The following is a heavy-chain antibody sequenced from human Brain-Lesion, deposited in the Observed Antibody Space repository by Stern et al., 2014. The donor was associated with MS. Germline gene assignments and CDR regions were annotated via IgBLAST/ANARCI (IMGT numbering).Heavy chain of an antibody. CDR1: GYIFTGYY. D-gene: IGHD3-3*01. CDR3: ARDQRGITICGVVTDYYYLGMDV. J-gene: IGHJ6*02. CDR2: INPNTGGT. Sequence: QVQLMQSGAEVKKPGASVKVSCKTSGYIFTGYYIHWVRQAPGQGLAWMAWINPNTGGTKEVKKVQGRFNMRQATSNSTAYVELSSLTSDDTAVYYCARDQRGITICGVVTDYYYLGMDVWGQGTTVTVSS. V-gene: IGHV1-2*02.